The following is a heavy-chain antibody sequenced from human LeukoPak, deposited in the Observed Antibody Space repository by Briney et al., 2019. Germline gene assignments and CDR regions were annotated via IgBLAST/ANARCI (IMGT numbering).Heavy chain of an antibody. J-gene: IGHJ4*02. CDR1: GGSISSYY. V-gene: IGHV4-59*01. Sequence: SETLSLTCTVSGGSISSYYWSWIRQPPGKGLEWIGYIYYSGSTNYNPSLKSRVTISLDTSKNQFSLKLSSVTAADTAVYYCARGPYYYDSSGSQYYFDYWGQGTLVTVSS. CDR2: IYYSGST. D-gene: IGHD3-22*01. CDR3: ARGPYYYDSSGSQYYFDY.